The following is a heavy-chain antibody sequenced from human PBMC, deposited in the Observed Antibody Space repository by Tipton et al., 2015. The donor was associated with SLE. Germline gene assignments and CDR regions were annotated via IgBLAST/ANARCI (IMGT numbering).Heavy chain of an antibody. CDR1: GSSVSRGGYY. J-gene: IGHJ4*02. Sequence: TLSLTCTVSGSSVSRGGYYWSWIRQRPGMGLGWIGVIYFSGSAFYNPSLKSRVTISVDTSRDQFSLSLNSVTAADTAVFYCVKSHLLFGMITVFDHWGRGILVTVSS. D-gene: IGHD3-3*01. V-gene: IGHV4-30-4*08. CDR2: IYFSGSA. CDR3: VKSHLLFGMITVFDH.